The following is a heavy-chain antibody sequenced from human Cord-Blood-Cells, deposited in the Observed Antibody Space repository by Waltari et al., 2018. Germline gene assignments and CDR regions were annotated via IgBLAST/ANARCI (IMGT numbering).Heavy chain of an antibody. Sequence: QLQLQESGPGLVKPSETLSLTCTVSGCSISSSSYYWGWIRQPPGKGLEWIGSIYYSGSTYYHPSLKSRVTISVDTSKNQFSLKLSSVTAADTAVYYCARQVTGGHAFDIWGQGTMVTVSS. D-gene: IGHD7-27*01. CDR1: GCSISSSSYY. CDR2: IYYSGST. CDR3: ARQVTGGHAFDI. V-gene: IGHV4-39*01. J-gene: IGHJ3*02.